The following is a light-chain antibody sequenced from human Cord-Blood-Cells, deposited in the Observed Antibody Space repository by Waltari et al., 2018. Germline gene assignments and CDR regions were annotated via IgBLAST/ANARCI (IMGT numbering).Light chain of an antibody. J-gene: IGKJ2*01. CDR1: QSISSY. V-gene: IGKV1-39*01. CDR2: APS. CDR3: RQIYSTPYA. Sequence: DIQMSKTPSYLFASVGDRVTITCRASQSISSYLNWYQQKTGKAPKRLIYAPSSLQSGFPSRVSGSGSRKDCTQSISSLQPEDFAADYGRQIYSTPYAFSQGIKREIK.